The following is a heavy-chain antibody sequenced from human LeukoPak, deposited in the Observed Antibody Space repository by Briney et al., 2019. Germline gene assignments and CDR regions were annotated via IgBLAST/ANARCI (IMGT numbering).Heavy chain of an antibody. V-gene: IGHV3-23*01. CDR3: ATGGDGYNYYFDY. Sequence: PGGSLRLSCAASGFTFSRYAMSWVRQAPGKGLEWVSAISGSGGSTYYADSVKGRFTISRDNSKNSLYLQKNSLRAGDTVVYYCATGGDGYNYYFDYWGQGTLVTVSS. J-gene: IGHJ4*02. CDR1: GFTFSRYA. D-gene: IGHD5-24*01. CDR2: ISGSGGST.